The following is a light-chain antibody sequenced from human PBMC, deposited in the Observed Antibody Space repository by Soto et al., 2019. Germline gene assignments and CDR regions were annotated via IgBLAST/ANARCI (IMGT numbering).Light chain of an antibody. CDR3: QQRSNWAMYT. J-gene: IGKJ2*01. Sequence: ESVLTQSPATLSLSPGERATLSCRASQSVSSYLAWYQQKPGRAPRLLIYDASNRATGIPARFSGSGSGTDFSLTISSLEPEDFAVYYCQQRSNWAMYTFGQGTKLEIK. CDR2: DAS. CDR1: QSVSSY. V-gene: IGKV3-11*01.